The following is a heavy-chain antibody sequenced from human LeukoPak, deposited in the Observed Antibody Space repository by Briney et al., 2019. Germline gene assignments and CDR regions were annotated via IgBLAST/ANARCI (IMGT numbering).Heavy chain of an antibody. J-gene: IGHJ6*04. CDR3: AELGITMIGGV. CDR1: GFTFSSYS. CDR2: ISSSSYYI. Sequence: TGGSLRLSCAASGFTFSSYSMNWVRQAPGKGLEWVSYISSSSYYIYYADSVKGRFTISRDNAKNSLYLQMNSLRAEDTAVYYCAELGITMIGGVWGKGTTVTISS. D-gene: IGHD3-10*02. V-gene: IGHV3-21*05.